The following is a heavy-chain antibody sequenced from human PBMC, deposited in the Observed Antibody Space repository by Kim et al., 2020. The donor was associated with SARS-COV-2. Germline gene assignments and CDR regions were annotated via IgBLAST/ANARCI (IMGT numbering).Heavy chain of an antibody. V-gene: IGHV1-69*01. D-gene: IGHD6-6*01. J-gene: IGHJ4*02. Sequence: QKFQGRVTITADESTSTAYMELSSLRSEDTAVYYCARAREYSSSQYYFDYWGQGTLVTVSS. CDR3: ARAREYSSSQYYFDY.